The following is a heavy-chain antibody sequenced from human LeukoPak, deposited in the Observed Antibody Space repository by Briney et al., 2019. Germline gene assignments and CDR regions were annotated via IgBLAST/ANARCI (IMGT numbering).Heavy chain of an antibody. J-gene: IGHJ4*02. D-gene: IGHD5-18*01. Sequence: ASVKVSCKASEYTXTGYYMHGVRQAPGQGLEWMGWINPNSGATDYAQNFQGRVTLTRDTSISTAYMELSRLRSDDTAVYYCASGYRFGNWGQGTLVTVSS. CDR1: EYTXTGYY. CDR3: ASGYRFGN. V-gene: IGHV1-2*02. CDR2: INPNSGAT.